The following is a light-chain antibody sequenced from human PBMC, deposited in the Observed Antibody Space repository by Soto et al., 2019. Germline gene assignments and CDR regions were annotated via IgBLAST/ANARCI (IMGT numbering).Light chain of an antibody. Sequence: EIVLTQSPGTLYFSPGERSTLSFSASQTVSTNYLAWYQQKPGQAPRLLIYGASKRATGIPDRFSGSGSGTDFTLTISRLEPEDFAVYCCQQYGSSPRTFGQGTKVDIK. CDR2: GAS. CDR3: QQYGSSPRT. V-gene: IGKV3-20*01. J-gene: IGKJ1*01. CDR1: QTVSTNY.